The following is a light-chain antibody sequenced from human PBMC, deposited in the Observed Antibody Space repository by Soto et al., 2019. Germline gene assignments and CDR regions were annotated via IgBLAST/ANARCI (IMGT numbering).Light chain of an antibody. V-gene: IGLV2-14*03. CDR3: GSYSSSSTLYV. Sequence: QSVLTQPASVSGSPGQSITISCTGTSSDVGGSNYVSWYQQHPGKAPKLMIYDVSNRPSGVSNRFSGSKSGNTASLTISGLQAEDEAAYYCGSYSSSSTLYVFGTGTKVTVL. CDR2: DVS. CDR1: SSDVGGSNY. J-gene: IGLJ1*01.